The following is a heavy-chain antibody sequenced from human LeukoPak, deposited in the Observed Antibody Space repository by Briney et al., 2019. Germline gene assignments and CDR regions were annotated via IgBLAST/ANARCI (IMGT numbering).Heavy chain of an antibody. CDR2: ISSSGSTI. CDR1: GFTFSSYE. CDR3: ARDRSYGDYRRYFDY. D-gene: IGHD4-17*01. Sequence: PGGSLRLSCAASGFTFSSYEMNWVRQAPGKGLEWVSYISSSGSTIYYADSVKGRFTISRDNAKNSLYLQMNSLRAGDTAVYYCARDRSYGDYRRYFDYWGQGTLVTVSS. J-gene: IGHJ4*02. V-gene: IGHV3-48*03.